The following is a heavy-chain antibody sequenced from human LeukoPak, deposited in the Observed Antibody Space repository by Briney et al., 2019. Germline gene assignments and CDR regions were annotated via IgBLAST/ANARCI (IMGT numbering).Heavy chain of an antibody. J-gene: IGHJ4*02. CDR2: ISGSGART. CDR1: GFNFRSSA. CDR3: ARGGWFGELLFDY. D-gene: IGHD3-10*01. V-gene: IGHV3-23*01. Sequence: GGSLRLSCAASGFNFRSSAMSWVRQAPGKGLEWVSAISGSGARTFYADSVKGRFTISRDNAKNSLYLQMNSLRAEDTALYYCARGGWFGELLFDYWGQGTLVTVSS.